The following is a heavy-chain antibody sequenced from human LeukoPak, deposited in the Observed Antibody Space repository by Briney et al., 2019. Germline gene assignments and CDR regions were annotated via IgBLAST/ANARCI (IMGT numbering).Heavy chain of an antibody. CDR3: ARVLVRGVMGFDY. J-gene: IGHJ4*02. CDR1: GFTFSSYW. V-gene: IGHV3-7*01. CDR2: IKQDGSEK. D-gene: IGHD3-10*01. Sequence: GGSLRLSCAASGFTFSSYWMSWVRQAPGKGLEWVANIKQDGSEKYYVDSVKGRFTISRDNAKNSPYLQMNSLRAEDTAVYYCARVLVRGVMGFDYWGQGTLVTVSS.